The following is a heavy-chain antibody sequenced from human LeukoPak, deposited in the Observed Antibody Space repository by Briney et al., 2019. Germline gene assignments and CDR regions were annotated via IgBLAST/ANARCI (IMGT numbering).Heavy chain of an antibody. CDR1: GGSISSYY. D-gene: IGHD6-13*01. CDR2: IYYSGST. CDR3: ARDSWQQLGYYYYGMDV. V-gene: IGHV4-59*01. J-gene: IGHJ6*02. Sequence: SETLSLTCTVSGGSISSYYWSWIRQPPGKGLEWIGYIYYSGSTNYNPSLKSRVTISVDTSKNQFSLKLSSVTAADTAVYYCARDSWQQLGYYYYGMDVWGQGTTVTVSS.